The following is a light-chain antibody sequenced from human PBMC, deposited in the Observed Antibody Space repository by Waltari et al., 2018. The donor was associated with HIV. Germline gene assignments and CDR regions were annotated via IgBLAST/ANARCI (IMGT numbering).Light chain of an antibody. CDR2: EVT. CDR1: SSDVGAYHL. CDR3: CSYTGTGVV. Sequence: QSALTQPASVSGSPGQSITISCTGPSSDVGAYHLVSWYQQHPGKDPKLMIFEVTQRPSGVSDGFSGSWSCNTASLTISGLQADDEGDYYCCSYTGTGVVFGGGTKLTVL. J-gene: IGLJ2*01. V-gene: IGLV2-23*02.